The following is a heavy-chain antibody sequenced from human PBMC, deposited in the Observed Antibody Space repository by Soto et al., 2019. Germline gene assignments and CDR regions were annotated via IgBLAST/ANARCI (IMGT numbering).Heavy chain of an antibody. CDR3: ARAYTYDFDH. Sequence: QIPLKESGPTLVTPTPPLTLTCTFSGFSFGVSGVGVGWIRQPPGRALEWLGLVFWNDDKRYSPSLESRLTLTKDTSNNQVVLTVTNLDPGDTGTYYCARAYTYDFDHWGQGTLVTVSS. CDR2: VFWNDDK. J-gene: IGHJ4*02. CDR1: GFSFGVSGVG. V-gene: IGHV2-5*01. D-gene: IGHD2-21*01.